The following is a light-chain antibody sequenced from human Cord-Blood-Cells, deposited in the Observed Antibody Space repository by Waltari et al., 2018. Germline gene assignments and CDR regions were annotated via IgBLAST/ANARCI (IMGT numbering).Light chain of an antibody. V-gene: IGLV1-44*01. J-gene: IGLJ2*01. Sequence: QSVLTQPPSASGTPGQGVTISCSASSSNIGSNTVNWYQQLPGTAPKLHIYSNNQRPSRVPDRFSGSKSGTSASLGISGLQSEDEADYYCAAWDDSLNGVVFGGGTKLTVL. CDR1: SSNIGSNT. CDR2: SNN. CDR3: AAWDDSLNGVV.